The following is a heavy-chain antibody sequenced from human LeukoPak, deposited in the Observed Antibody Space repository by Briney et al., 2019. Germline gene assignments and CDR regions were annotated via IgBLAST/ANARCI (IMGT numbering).Heavy chain of an antibody. D-gene: IGHD1-1*01. J-gene: IGHJ4*02. CDR2: VSYDGSYK. V-gene: IGHV3-30*04. CDR3: ARAPGYGAAYYFDY. Sequence: GSLRLSCAAAGFTFSKFAMHWVRQAPGKGLEWVAVVSYDGSYKYYADSVKGRFTISRDNSKNTLYLQMNSLRAEDTAVYYCARAPGYGAAYYFDYWGQGTLVTVSS. CDR1: GFTFSKFA.